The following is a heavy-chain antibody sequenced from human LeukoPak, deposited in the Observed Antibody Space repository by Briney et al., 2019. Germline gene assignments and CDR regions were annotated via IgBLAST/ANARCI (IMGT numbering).Heavy chain of an antibody. CDR1: GLTFSNAW. CDR3: ARDNRYGGNLDY. D-gene: IGHD4-23*01. J-gene: IGHJ4*02. CDR2: IYSGGST. Sequence: GGSLRLSCVASGLTFSNAWINWVRQAPGKGLEWVSVIYSGGSTYYADSVKGRFTISRDNSKNTLYLQMNSLRAEDTAVYYCARDNRYGGNLDYWGQGTLVTVSS. V-gene: IGHV3-66*01.